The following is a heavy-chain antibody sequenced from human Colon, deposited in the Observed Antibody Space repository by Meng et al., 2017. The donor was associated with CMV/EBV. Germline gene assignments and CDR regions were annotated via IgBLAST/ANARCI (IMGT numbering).Heavy chain of an antibody. D-gene: IGHD6-13*01. J-gene: IGHJ6*02. CDR2: FYYRGST. V-gene: IGHV4-39*07. CDR1: GGAISSSVYS. Sequence: SETLSLTCTVSGGAISSSVYSWDWIRQPPGKGLEWIGSFYYRGSTYYNPSLKSRVTISVDPSKNQFSLNLNSVTAADTAVYYCGRVRTAAPTPFYYGLDVWGQGTTVTVSS. CDR3: GRVRTAAPTPFYYGLDV.